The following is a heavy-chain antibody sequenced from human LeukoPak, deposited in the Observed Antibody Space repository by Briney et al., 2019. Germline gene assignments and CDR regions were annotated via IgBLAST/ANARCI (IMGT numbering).Heavy chain of an antibody. Sequence: ASVKVSCKASGYTFTGYYMHWVRQAPGHGLEWMGWINPNSGGTNYAQKFQGRVTMTRDTSISTAYMELSRLRSDDTAVYYCARVYGSGSYGGSYYYYYMDVWGKGTTVTISS. J-gene: IGHJ6*03. CDR2: INPNSGGT. CDR3: ARVYGSGSYGGSYYYYYMDV. V-gene: IGHV1-2*02. D-gene: IGHD3-10*01. CDR1: GYTFTGYY.